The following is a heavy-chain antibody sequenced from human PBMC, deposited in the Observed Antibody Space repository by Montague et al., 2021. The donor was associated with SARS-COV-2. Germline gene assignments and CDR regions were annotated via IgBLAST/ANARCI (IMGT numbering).Heavy chain of an antibody. Sequence: SETLSLTCTVSGGSISSYYWSWIRQPPGRGLQWIGYISYSGSTNYNPSLKGRVTISVDTSKNHFTLRLSSVTAADTAVYYCARVQRGYYYGLGVSAHFDYWAQGTLVTVSS. CDR1: GGSISSYY. J-gene: IGHJ4*02. CDR2: ISYSGST. D-gene: IGHD3-10*01. CDR3: ARVQRGYYYGLGVSAHFDY. V-gene: IGHV4-59*01.